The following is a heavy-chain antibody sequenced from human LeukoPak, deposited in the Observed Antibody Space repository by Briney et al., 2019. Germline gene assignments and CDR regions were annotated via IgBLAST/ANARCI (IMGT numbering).Heavy chain of an antibody. J-gene: IGHJ5*02. CDR3: ARDEGSSWYLNWFDP. D-gene: IGHD6-13*01. CDR1: GFTFSSYS. CDR2: ISSSSSYI. V-gene: IGHV3-21*01. Sequence: GGSLRLSCAASGFTFSSYSMNWVRQAPGKGLEWVSSISSSSSYIYYADSVKGRFTFSRDNAKNSLYLRMNSLRAEDTAVYYCARDEGSSWYLNWFDPWGQGTLVTVSS.